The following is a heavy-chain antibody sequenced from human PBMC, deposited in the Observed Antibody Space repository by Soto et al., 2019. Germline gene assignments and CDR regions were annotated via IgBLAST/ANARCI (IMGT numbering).Heavy chain of an antibody. V-gene: IGHV3-74*01. J-gene: IGHJ4*02. CDR2: IHTDGSST. CDR3: AKRGVDTFGLSY. D-gene: IGHD3-10*01. Sequence: EVQLVESGGGLVQPGGSLRLSWAVAGFTFSSFWMHWVRQAPGEGLVWVSRIHTDGSSTSYADSVKGRFTISRDNAKNTLYLQMNSLRVEDTAMYYCAKRGVDTFGLSYWGQGTLVTVSS. CDR1: GFTFSSFW.